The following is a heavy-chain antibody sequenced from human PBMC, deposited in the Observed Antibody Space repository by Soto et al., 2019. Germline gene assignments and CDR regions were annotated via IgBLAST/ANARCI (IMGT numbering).Heavy chain of an antibody. D-gene: IGHD6-13*01. J-gene: IGHJ4*02. V-gene: IGHV4-34*01. CDR3: ARIKRRAGGFDY. CDR2: INHSGST. Sequence: SETLSLTCAVYGGSFSGYYWSWIRQPPGKGLEWIGEINHSGSTNYNPSLKSRVTISVDTSKNQFSLKLSSVTAADTAVYYCARIKRRAGGFDYWGQGTQVTVAS. CDR1: GGSFSGYY.